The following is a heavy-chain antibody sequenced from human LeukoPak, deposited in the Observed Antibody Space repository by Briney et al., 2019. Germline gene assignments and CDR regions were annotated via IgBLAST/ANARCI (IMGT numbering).Heavy chain of an antibody. CDR2: IYATGST. D-gene: IGHD1-26*01. J-gene: IGHJ4*02. CDR1: GXSISSYH. V-gene: IGHV4-4*07. CDR3: ASYSGSYAYYGF. Sequence: PSETLSLTCTVSGXSISSYHWSWIRQPARKGLEWIGRIYATGSTNYNPSFKSRVTISVDTSKNQFSLNLISVTAADTAVYYCASYSGSYAYYGFWGQGTLVTVSS.